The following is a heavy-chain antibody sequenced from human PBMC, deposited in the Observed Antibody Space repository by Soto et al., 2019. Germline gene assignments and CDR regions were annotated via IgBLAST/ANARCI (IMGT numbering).Heavy chain of an antibody. Sequence: GGSLRLSCAASGFTFSSYAMHWVRQAPGKGLEWVAVISYDGSNKYYADSVKGRFTISRDNSKNTLYLQMNSLRAEDTAVYYCAREREETADFDYWGQGTLVTVSS. V-gene: IGHV3-30*04. CDR1: GFTFSSYA. J-gene: IGHJ4*02. CDR2: ISYDGSNK. CDR3: AREREETADFDY. D-gene: IGHD2-21*02.